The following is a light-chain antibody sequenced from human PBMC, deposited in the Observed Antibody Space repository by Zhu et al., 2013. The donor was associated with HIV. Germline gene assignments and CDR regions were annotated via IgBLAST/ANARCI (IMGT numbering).Light chain of an antibody. CDR1: QGINSA. CDR3: QQYKSYST. J-gene: IGKJ1*01. CDR2: DVS. V-gene: IGKV1-13*02. Sequence: AIQLTQSPSSLSASVGDRVAITCRASQGINSALAWYQQKVGKPPNLLIYDVSDLESGVPSRFSGSGSGTEFTLTISSLQPDDFATYYCQQYKSYSTFGQGTKVEIK.